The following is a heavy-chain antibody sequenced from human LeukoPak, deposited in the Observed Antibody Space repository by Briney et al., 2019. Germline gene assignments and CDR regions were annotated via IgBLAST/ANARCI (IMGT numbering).Heavy chain of an antibody. CDR2: ITGRDSST. CDR1: GFTFSSYA. V-gene: IGHV3-23*01. J-gene: IGHJ6*02. D-gene: IGHD2/OR15-2a*01. CDR3: AKGLGGQYYYFGMDV. Sequence: GGSLRLSCAASGFTFSSYAMSWVRQAPGKGLEWVSGITGRDSSTDYADSVKGRFTISRDNSKNTLYLQMNSLRAEDTAIYYCAKGLGGQYYYFGMDVWGQGTTVTVS.